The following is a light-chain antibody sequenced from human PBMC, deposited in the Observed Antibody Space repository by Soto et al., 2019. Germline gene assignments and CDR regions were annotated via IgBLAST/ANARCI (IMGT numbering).Light chain of an antibody. CDR2: AAS. CDR1: QGISSY. V-gene: IGKV1-8*01. Sequence: AIRITQSPSSFSASTGDRVTITCRASQGISSYLAWYQQKPGKAPKLLIYAASTLQSGVPSRFSGSGSGTDFTPTISSLQPEDFVTYYCQQLNSYPFTFGGGTKVDIK. J-gene: IGKJ4*01. CDR3: QQLNSYPFT.